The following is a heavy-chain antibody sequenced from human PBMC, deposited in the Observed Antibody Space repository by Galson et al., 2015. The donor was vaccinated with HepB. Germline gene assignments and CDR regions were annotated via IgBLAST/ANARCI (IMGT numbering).Heavy chain of an antibody. CDR1: GFTFSSYS. J-gene: IGHJ5*02. CDR2: ISSSSSTM. V-gene: IGHV3-48*01. Sequence: SLRLSCAASGFTFSSYSMNWVRQAPGKGLEWVSYISSSSSTMYYADSVKGRFTISRDNAKNSLYLQMNSLRAEDTAVYYCARGHGRGFLNWFDPWGQGTLVTVSS. D-gene: IGHD2/OR15-2a*01. CDR3: ARGHGRGFLNWFDP.